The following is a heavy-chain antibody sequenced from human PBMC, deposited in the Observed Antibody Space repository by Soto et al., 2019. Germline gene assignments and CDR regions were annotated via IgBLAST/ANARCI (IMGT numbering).Heavy chain of an antibody. V-gene: IGHV3-23*01. Sequence: PGGSLRLSCAASGFTFSSYAMSWVRQAPGKGLEWVSAISGSGGSTYYADSVKGRFTISRDNSKNTLYLQMNSLRAEDTAVYYCAKIMTTRVAGWKDIYYYYGMDVWGQGTTVTVSS. D-gene: IGHD4-4*01. CDR1: GFTFSSYA. CDR3: AKIMTTRVAGWKDIYYYYGMDV. CDR2: ISGSGGST. J-gene: IGHJ6*02.